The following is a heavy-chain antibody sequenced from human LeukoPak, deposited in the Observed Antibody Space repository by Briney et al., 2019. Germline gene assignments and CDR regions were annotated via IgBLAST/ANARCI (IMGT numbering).Heavy chain of an antibody. V-gene: IGHV4-4*07. D-gene: IGHD2-2*01. CDR1: GGSISSYY. Sequence: SETLSLTCTVSGGSISSYYWSWIRQPAGKGLEWIGRIYTSGSTNYNPSFKSRVTMSVDTSKNQFSLKLSSVTAADTAVYYCARVVPYCSSTSCTGWFDPWGQGTLVTVSS. CDR3: ARVVPYCSSTSCTGWFDP. CDR2: IYTSGST. J-gene: IGHJ5*02.